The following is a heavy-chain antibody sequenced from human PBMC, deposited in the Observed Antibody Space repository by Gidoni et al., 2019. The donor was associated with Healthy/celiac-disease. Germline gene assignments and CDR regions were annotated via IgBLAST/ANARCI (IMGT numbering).Heavy chain of an antibody. CDR3: ARDRGYYGMDV. CDR2: INHSGST. J-gene: IGHJ6*02. D-gene: IGHD3-16*01. CDR1: GGSFSGYY. Sequence: QVQLQQWGAGLLKPSETLSLTCAVYGGSFSGYYWSWIRQPPGKGLEWIGEINHSGSTNYNPSLKSRVTISVDTSKNQFSLKLSSVTAADTAVYYCARDRGYYGMDVWGQGTTVTVSS. V-gene: IGHV4-34*01.